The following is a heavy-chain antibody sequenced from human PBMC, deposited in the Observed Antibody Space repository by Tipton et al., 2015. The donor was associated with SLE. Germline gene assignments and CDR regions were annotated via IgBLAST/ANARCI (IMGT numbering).Heavy chain of an antibody. CDR1: GGSISSSSYY. V-gene: IGHV4-31*03. J-gene: IGHJ4*02. D-gene: IGHD5-12*01. CDR2: IYYSGST. CDR3: ARDGDSGYGKFDY. Sequence: TLSLTCTVSGGSISSSSYYWGWIRQHPGKGLEWIGYIYYSGSTYYNPSLKSRVTISVDTSKNQFSLKLSSVTAADTAVYYCARDGDSGYGKFDYWGQGTLVTVSS.